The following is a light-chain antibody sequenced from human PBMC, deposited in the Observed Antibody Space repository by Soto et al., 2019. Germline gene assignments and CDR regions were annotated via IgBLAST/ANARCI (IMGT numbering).Light chain of an antibody. Sequence: DIQMTLSPSTLSAPVDDRVTITCRASQSISQWVAWYQQKPGRAPELLIYDASKLKSGVPSRFSGSGSGTEFSLTITSLQPDDSAMYYCQQYNCYSWTFGRGTKVDIK. J-gene: IGKJ1*01. CDR1: QSISQW. CDR3: QQYNCYSWT. CDR2: DAS. V-gene: IGKV1-5*01.